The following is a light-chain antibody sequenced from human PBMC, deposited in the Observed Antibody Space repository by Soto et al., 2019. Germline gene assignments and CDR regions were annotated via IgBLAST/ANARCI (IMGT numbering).Light chain of an antibody. CDR3: QQYGSSPIT. V-gene: IGKV3-20*01. CDR2: GAS. CDR1: QSVSSSY. Sequence: EIVLTQSPATLSLSPGERATLSCRASQSVSSSYLAWYQQKPGQAPRLLIYGASTRATGIPARFSGSGSGTDFTLTISRLEPEDFAVYYCQQYGSSPITFGQGTRLEIK. J-gene: IGKJ5*01.